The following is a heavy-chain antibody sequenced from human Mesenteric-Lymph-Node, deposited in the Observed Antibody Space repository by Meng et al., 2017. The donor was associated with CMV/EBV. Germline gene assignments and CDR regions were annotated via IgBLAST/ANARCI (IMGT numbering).Heavy chain of an antibody. CDR2: LYSGGIT. V-gene: IGHV3-66*01. J-gene: IGHJ4*02. D-gene: IGHD4-23*01. Sequence: LSCAASGFTFSSYAMSWVRQAPGKGLEWVSVLYSGGITYYADSVKGRFTISRDKSKNTLYLQMNSLRVEDTAVYYCARERGGNSGIDYWGQGTLVTVSS. CDR3: ARERGGNSGIDY. CDR1: GFTFSSYA.